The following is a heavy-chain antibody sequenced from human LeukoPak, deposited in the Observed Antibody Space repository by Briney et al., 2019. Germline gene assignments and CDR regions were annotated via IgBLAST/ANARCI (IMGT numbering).Heavy chain of an antibody. V-gene: IGHV3-21*01. Sequence: PGGSLRLSCAGAGFSFSGYVMHWVRQGPGKGLQWVASITAGSNFIDYADSVKGRFTISRDNPRNSLFLQMNTLRADDMGVYYCARQGQQLAPLGFWGQGTLVTVSS. J-gene: IGHJ4*02. CDR3: ARQGQQLAPLGF. D-gene: IGHD6-13*01. CDR2: ITAGSNFI. CDR1: GFSFSGYV.